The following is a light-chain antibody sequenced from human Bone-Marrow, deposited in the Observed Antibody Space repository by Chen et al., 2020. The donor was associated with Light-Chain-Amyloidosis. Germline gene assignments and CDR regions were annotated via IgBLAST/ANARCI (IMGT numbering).Light chain of an antibody. Sequence: SYELTQPPSVSVSPGQTARITCSGDDLPTKYAYWYQQKPGRAPVLVIHRDTERPSGISEGLAGYRSGTTATLTVSGVQAEDEADYHCQSADSSGTYEEIFGGGTKLTVL. CDR2: RDT. J-gene: IGLJ2*01. CDR3: QSADSSGTYEEI. CDR1: DLPTKY. V-gene: IGLV3-25*03.